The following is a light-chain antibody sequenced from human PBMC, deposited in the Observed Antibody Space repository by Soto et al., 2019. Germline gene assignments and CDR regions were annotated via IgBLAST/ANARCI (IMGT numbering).Light chain of an antibody. CDR1: SSNIGSNY. CDR2: RNN. J-gene: IGLJ2*01. Sequence: QSVLTQPPSASGTPGQRVTISCSGSSSNIGSNYVYWYQQLPGTAPKLLIYRNNQRPSGVPDRFSGSKSGTSASLAISGLRSEDEADYYCAAWDDSLRGVVFGGGTMLTVL. CDR3: AAWDDSLRGVV. V-gene: IGLV1-47*01.